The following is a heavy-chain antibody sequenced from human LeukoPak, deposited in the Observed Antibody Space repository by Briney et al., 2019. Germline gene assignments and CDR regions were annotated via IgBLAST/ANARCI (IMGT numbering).Heavy chain of an antibody. Sequence: SETLSLTCTVSGGSISSSSYYWGWIRQPPGKGLEWIGSIYYSGSTYYNPSLKSRVTISVDTSKNQFSLKLSSVTAADTAVYYCARKTQGRRSGYVRYLDLWGRGTLVTVSS. CDR2: IYYSGST. D-gene: IGHD5-12*01. V-gene: IGHV4-39*01. J-gene: IGHJ2*01. CDR1: GGSISSSSYY. CDR3: ARKTQGRRSGYVRYLDL.